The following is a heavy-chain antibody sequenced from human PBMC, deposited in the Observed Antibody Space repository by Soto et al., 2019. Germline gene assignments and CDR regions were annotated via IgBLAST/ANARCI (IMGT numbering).Heavy chain of an antibody. D-gene: IGHD3-22*01. V-gene: IGHV1-8*01. CDR2: MNPNSGNT. Sequence: ASVKVSCKASGYTFTSYDINWVRQATGQGLEWMGWMNPNSGNTGYAQKFQGRVTMTRNTSISTAYMELSSLRSEDTAVYYCALYDSSGSNHDYWGQGTLVTVSS. CDR1: GYTFTSYD. CDR3: ALYDSSGSNHDY. J-gene: IGHJ4*02.